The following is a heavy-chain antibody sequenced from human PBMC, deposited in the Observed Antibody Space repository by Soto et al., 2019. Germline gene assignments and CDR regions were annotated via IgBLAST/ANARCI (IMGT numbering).Heavy chain of an antibody. V-gene: IGHV3-23*01. D-gene: IGHD2-15*01. CDR2: ISGSGGST. CDR3: AKDEPDIVVVVAATPTGY. J-gene: IGHJ4*02. Sequence: GGSLRLSCAASGFTFSSYAMSWVRQAPGKGLEWVSAISGSGGSTYYADSVKGRFTISRDNSKNTLYLQMNSLRAEDTAVYYCAKDEPDIVVVVAATPTGYWGQGTLVTVSS. CDR1: GFTFSSYA.